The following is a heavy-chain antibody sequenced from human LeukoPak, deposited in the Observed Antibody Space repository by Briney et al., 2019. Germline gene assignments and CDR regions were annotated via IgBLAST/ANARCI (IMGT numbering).Heavy chain of an antibody. J-gene: IGHJ4*02. CDR1: GYTFTSYG. D-gene: IGHD3-10*01. Sequence: EASVKVSCKASGYTFTSYGFSWVRQAPGQGLEWMGWISAYNGDTHYAQKLQGRVTMTTDTSTSTAYVELRSLRSDDTAVYYCARDGNGDSRYFDYWGQGTLVTVSS. CDR3: ARDGNGDSRYFDY. V-gene: IGHV1-18*01. CDR2: ISAYNGDT.